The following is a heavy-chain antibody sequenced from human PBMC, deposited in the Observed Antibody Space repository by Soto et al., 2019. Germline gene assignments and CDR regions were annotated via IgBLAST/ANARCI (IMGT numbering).Heavy chain of an antibody. CDR3: ARERDEWGYFDY. V-gene: IGHV3-30-3*01. D-gene: IGHD2-8*01. Sequence: QVQLVESGGGVVQPGRSLRLSCAASGFTFSSYAMHWVRQAPGKGLEWVAVISYDGSNKYYADSVKGRFTISRDNSKNTLYLQMNSLRAEDTAVYYCARERDEWGYFDYWGQGTLVTVSS. CDR2: ISYDGSNK. CDR1: GFTFSSYA. J-gene: IGHJ4*02.